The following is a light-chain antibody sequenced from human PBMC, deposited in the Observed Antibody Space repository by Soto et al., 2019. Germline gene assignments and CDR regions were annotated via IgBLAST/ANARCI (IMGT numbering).Light chain of an antibody. J-gene: IGKJ4*01. CDR2: GAS. V-gene: IGKV3-20*01. CDR3: QQYGVTPPNS. CDR1: QIVSSTY. Sequence: EIVLTQSPGTLSLSPGERATLSCRASQIVSSTYLAWFQQKPGQAPRLLIYGASTRATVIPDRFSGSGSGTDSPLTISGLEPEDFALYYCQQYGVTPPNSFGGGTKLDIK.